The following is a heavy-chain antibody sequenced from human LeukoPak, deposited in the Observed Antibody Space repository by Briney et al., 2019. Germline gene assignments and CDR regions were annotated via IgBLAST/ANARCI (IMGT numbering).Heavy chain of an antibody. V-gene: IGHV3-7*01. D-gene: IGHD2/OR15-2a*01. CDR2: IRGDGNDK. CDR3: ATSFSYAFDC. Sequence: GGSLTPSCAASGFTFSTSWMTWVRQAPGKGLEWVANIRGDGNDKQYAGSVQGRFSISRDNAKDSVYLQMNSLRAEDTAVYYCATSFSYAFDCRGQGILVTVSS. CDR1: GFTFSTSW. J-gene: IGHJ4*02.